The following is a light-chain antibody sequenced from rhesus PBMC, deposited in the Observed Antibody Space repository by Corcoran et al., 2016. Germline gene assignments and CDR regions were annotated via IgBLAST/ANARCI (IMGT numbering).Light chain of an antibody. J-gene: IGKJ2*01. Sequence: DIQMTQSPSSLSASVGDRVTITCRASQGSTTDLAWYQQKPGETPKLLIYEASSWQSGIPARFSGSGSGTDFTLTICRLQPEGFATYYCQRYYSTPYSFGQGTKVEIK. CDR3: QRYYSTPYS. V-gene: IGKV1-25*01. CDR1: QGSTTD. CDR2: EAS.